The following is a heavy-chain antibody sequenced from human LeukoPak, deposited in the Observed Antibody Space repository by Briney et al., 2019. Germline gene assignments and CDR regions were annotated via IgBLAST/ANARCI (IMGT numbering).Heavy chain of an antibody. CDR1: GYTFTGHY. Sequence: ASVKVFCKASGYTFTGHYMHWVRQAPGQGLEWMGRINPNSGGTNYAQKFQGRVTMTTDTSTSTAYMELRSLRSDDTAVYYCARDLNHYYDSSGYYSDNWFDPWGQGTLVTVSS. V-gene: IGHV1-2*06. J-gene: IGHJ5*02. CDR3: ARDLNHYYDSSGYYSDNWFDP. CDR2: INPNSGGT. D-gene: IGHD3-22*01.